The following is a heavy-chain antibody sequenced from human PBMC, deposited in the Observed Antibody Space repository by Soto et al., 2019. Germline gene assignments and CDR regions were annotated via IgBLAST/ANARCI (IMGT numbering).Heavy chain of an antibody. CDR3: AAAKLLPFEY. CDR2: ISNQGDTT. V-gene: IGHV3-64D*06. D-gene: IGHD2-15*01. CDR1: GFTFSVYK. J-gene: IGHJ4*02. Sequence: PGGSLRLSCSTSGFTFSVYKMHWVRQAPGKGLEYVSGISNQGDTTYYADSVKGRFTISRDNSKNTLYFRMSSLRPEDTAVYYCAAAKLLPFEYWGQGTQVTVSS.